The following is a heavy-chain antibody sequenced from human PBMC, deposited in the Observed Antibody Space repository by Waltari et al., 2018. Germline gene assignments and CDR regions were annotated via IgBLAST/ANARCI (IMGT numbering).Heavy chain of an antibody. Sequence: QVQLQESGPGLVKPSQTLSLTCTVSGGSISSGGYSWSWIRQHPAKGLEWIGSIYHSGSTYYNPSLKSRVTISVDTSKNQFSLKLSSVTAADTAVYYCARSFRSRKSQGPQDTGIFDYWGQGTLVTVSS. CDR3: ARSFRSRKSQGPQDTGIFDY. V-gene: IGHV4-31*03. CDR2: IYHSGST. CDR1: GGSISSGGYS. J-gene: IGHJ4*02.